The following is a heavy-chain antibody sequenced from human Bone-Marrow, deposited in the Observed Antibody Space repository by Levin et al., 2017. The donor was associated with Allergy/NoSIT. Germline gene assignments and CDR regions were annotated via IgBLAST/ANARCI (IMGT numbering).Heavy chain of an antibody. J-gene: IGHJ6*02. CDR1: GFTFSTSD. D-gene: IGHD6-6*01. V-gene: IGHV3-21*01. CDR3: ARDLAALARVGGMDV. Sequence: GESLKISCAASGFTFSTSDMNWVRQAPGKGLEWVSYISRSSSHIYYADSMKGRFTISRDNAKNSLYLQMSGLTAEDTAVYYCARDLAALARVGGMDVWGQGTTVIVSS. CDR2: ISRSSSHI.